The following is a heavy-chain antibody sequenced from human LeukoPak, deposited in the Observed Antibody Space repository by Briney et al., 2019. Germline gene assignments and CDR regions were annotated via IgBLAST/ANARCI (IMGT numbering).Heavy chain of an antibody. D-gene: IGHD2-15*01. CDR2: IWYDGSNK. Sequence: GRSLRLSCAASGFTFSSYGMHWVRQAPGKGLEWVAVIWYDGSNKYYADSVKGRFTISRDNSKNTLYLQTNSLRAEDTAVYYCAKVTTPGRSYYYYYMDVWGKGTTVTVSS. J-gene: IGHJ6*03. CDR3: AKVTTPGRSYYYYYMDV. CDR1: GFTFSSYG. V-gene: IGHV3-33*06.